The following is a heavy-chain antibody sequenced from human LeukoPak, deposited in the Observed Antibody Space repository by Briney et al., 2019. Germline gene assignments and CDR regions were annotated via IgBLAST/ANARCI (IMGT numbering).Heavy chain of an antibody. V-gene: IGHV6-1*01. CDR2: TYYRSKWYN. CDR1: GDSVSSNSAA. J-gene: IGHJ6*02. CDR3: ARDNGYGSGNAGRHYYYYYGMDV. D-gene: IGHD3-10*01. Sequence: SPTLSLTCAISGDSVSSNSAAWNWIRQSPSRGLEWLGRTYYRSKWYNDYAVSVKSRITINPDTSKNQFSLQLNSVTPEDTAVYYCARDNGYGSGNAGRHYYYYYGMDVWGQGTTVTVSS.